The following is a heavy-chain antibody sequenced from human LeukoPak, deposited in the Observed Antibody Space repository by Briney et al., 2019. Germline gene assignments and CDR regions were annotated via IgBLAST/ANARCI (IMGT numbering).Heavy chain of an antibody. Sequence: GGSLRLSCAASGFTFSSYGMHWVRQAPGKGLEWVAFIRYDGSKKYYADSVKGRFTISRDNSKNTLYLQMNSLRAEDTAVYYCAANRYQLRDYWGQGTLVTVSS. CDR1: GFTFSSYG. CDR2: IRYDGSKK. D-gene: IGHD2-2*01. CDR3: AANRYQLRDY. J-gene: IGHJ4*02. V-gene: IGHV3-30*02.